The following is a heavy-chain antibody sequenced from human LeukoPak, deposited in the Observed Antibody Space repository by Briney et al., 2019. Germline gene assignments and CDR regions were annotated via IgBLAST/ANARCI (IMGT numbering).Heavy chain of an antibody. V-gene: IGHV1-69*10. J-gene: IGHJ6*03. D-gene: IGHD7-27*01. CDR1: GGTFSSYA. CDR2: VIPILGIA. CDR3: ARGLGHYYYYYMDV. Sequence: SVKVSCKASGGTFSSYAISWVRQAPGQGLEWMGWVIPILGIANYAQKFQGRVTITADKSTSTAYMELSSLRSEDTAVYYCARGLGHYYYYYMDVWGKGTTVTVSS.